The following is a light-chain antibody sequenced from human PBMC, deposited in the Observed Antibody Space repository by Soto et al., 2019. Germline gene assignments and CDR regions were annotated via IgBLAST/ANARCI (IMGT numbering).Light chain of an antibody. CDR2: GAS. CDR1: QSVSSN. CDR3: QQCNNWPWT. V-gene: IGKV3-15*01. Sequence: EIVMTQSPATLSVSPGDRATLSCRASQSVSSNLAWYQQKPGQAPRLLIYGASTRATGIPARFSGSGSGTEFPLTIRSLQSEGSAVYYGQQCNNWPWTFGQGTKVEIK. J-gene: IGKJ1*01.